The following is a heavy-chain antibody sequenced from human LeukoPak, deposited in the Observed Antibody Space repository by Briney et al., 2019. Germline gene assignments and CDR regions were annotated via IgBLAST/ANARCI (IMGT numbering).Heavy chain of an antibody. CDR2: IYYSGST. CDR3: ARQNIAVAGRGGFDP. CDR1: GGSISSYY. D-gene: IGHD6-19*01. Sequence: SETLSLTCTVSGGSISSYYWSWIRQPPGQGLEWIGYIYYSGSTNYNPSLKSRVTISLYTSKNQFSLKLSFVTTADTAVYYGARQNIAVAGRGGFDPWGQGTLVTVSS. J-gene: IGHJ5*02. V-gene: IGHV4-59*01.